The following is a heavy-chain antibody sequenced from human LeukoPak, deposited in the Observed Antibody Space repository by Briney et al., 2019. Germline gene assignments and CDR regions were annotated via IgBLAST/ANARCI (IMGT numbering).Heavy chain of an antibody. J-gene: IGHJ4*02. CDR1: GGTFSSYA. D-gene: IGHD2-2*01. CDR2: IIPIFGTA. CDR3: ARARSTYCSSTSCHLYYFDY. Sequence: ASVKVSCKASGGTFSSYAISWVRQAPGQGLEWMGGIIPIFGTATYAQKFQGRVTITTDESTSTAYMELSSLRSEDTAVYYCARARSTYCSSTSCHLYYFDYWGQGTLVTVSS. V-gene: IGHV1-69*05.